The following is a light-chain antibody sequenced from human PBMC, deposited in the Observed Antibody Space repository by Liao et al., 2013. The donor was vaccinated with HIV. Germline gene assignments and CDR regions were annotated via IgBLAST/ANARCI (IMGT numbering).Light chain of an antibody. J-gene: IGLJ2*01. CDR1: KLGDKY. CDR3: QAWDSSIVV. Sequence: SYELTQPPSVSVSPGQTATLTCSGEKLGDKYACWYQQKPGQSPVLVIYQDSKRPSGIPERFSGSNSGNTATLTISGTQAMDEADYYCQAWDSSIVVFGGGTKLTVL. V-gene: IGLV3-1*01. CDR2: QDS.